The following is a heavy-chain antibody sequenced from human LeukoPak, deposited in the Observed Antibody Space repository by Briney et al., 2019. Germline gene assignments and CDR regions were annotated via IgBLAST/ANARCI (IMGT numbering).Heavy chain of an antibody. Sequence: TLSLTCTVSGGSISSGDYYWTWLRQHPGKGLEWIGYIHYSGSTYYNPSLKSRLTISVATSKNQLSLKVSSVTAADTAVYYCARAKYNSGWYLDYWGQGTLVTVSS. D-gene: IGHD6-19*01. CDR3: ARAKYNSGWYLDY. V-gene: IGHV4-31*03. CDR2: IHYSGST. J-gene: IGHJ4*02. CDR1: GGSISSGDYY.